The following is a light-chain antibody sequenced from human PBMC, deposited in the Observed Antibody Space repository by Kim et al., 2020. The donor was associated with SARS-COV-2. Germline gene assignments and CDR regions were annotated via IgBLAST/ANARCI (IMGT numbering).Light chain of an antibody. J-gene: IGKJ1*01. V-gene: IGKV1-27*01. CDR2: AAS. Sequence: DIQMTQSPSSLSASVGDRVTITCRASQGISNYLAWYQQKPGKAPKLLIYAASTLQSGVPSWFSGTGSGTDFTLTISSLQPEDVATYYCQTYYSHPSFGDGTKVDIK. CDR3: QTYYSHPS. CDR1: QGISNY.